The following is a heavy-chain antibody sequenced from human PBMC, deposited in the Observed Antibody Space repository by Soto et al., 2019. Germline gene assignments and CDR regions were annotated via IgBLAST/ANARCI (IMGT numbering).Heavy chain of an antibody. CDR3: AKEDCSGGSCYPTFDY. CDR1: GFTFSSYG. CDR2: ISYDGSNK. J-gene: IGHJ4*02. D-gene: IGHD2-15*01. Sequence: QVQLVESGGGVVQPGRSLRLSCAASGFTFSSYGMHWVRQAPGKGLEWVAVISYDGSNKYYADSVKGRFTISRDNSKNTLYLQMNSLRAEDTAVYYCAKEDCSGGSCYPTFDYWGQGTLVTVSS. V-gene: IGHV3-30*18.